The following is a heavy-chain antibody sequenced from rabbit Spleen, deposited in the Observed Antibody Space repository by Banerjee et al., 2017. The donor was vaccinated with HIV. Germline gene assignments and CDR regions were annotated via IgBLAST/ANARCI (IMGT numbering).Heavy chain of an antibody. Sequence: QEQLVESGGGLVQPEGSLTLTCTASGLDFSTSYYMCWVRQAPGKGLEWIACIVSGSSGTTYYASWAKGRFTITRSTSLNTVTLQLNSLTAADTATYFCGRLNSFNWFDLWGPGTLVTVS. J-gene: IGHJ4*01. V-gene: IGHV1S45*01. CDR2: IVSGSSGTT. CDR3: GRLNSFNWFDL. CDR1: GLDFSTSYY. D-gene: IGHD3-3*01.